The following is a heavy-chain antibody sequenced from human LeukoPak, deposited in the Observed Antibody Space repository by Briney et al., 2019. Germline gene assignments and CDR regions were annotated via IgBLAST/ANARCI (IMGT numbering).Heavy chain of an antibody. J-gene: IGHJ6*02. D-gene: IGHD2-21*01. Sequence: GGSLRLSCSVSGFTFSSYAMHWVRQGPGKGLEYVSCISSNGGITYYADSVKGRFTISRDNSKNTVYLQMSSLRAEDTAVYYCVKGDRIGGRAYYYGMDVWGQGTTVTVSS. V-gene: IGHV3-64D*06. CDR2: ISSNGGIT. CDR1: GFTFSSYA. CDR3: VKGDRIGGRAYYYGMDV.